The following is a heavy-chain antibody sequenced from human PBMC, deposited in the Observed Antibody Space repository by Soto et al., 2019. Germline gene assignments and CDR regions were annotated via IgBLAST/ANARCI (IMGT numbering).Heavy chain of an antibody. CDR1: GFTVSDHY. Sequence: HPGGSLRLSCSASGFTVSDHYIDWVRRCPGKGLEWVGRSRNRVNSYTTEYAASVKGRFIISRDDSKNSPYLQMNSLKIEDTAVYYCARVKGIGGRQAYGMDVWGQGTTVTVSS. V-gene: IGHV3-72*01. CDR3: ARVKGIGGRQAYGMDV. D-gene: IGHD6-6*01. J-gene: IGHJ6*02. CDR2: SRNRVNSYTT.